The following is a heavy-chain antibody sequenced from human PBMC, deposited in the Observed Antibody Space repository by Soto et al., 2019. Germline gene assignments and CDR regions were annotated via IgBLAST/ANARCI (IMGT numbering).Heavy chain of an antibody. CDR1: GGSFSSSA. D-gene: IGHD2-21*02. J-gene: IGHJ3*02. CDR2: ILPFFGTA. CDR3: ASGHESGGNSDAFEI. Sequence: QVQLVQSGAEVKKPGSSVKVSCKASGGSFSSSAINWLRQAPGQGPEWMGNILPFFGTADYAQKFQGRVTITADESTSTAYMALRSLRSEDTAVYYCASGHESGGNSDAFEIWGQGTVVTVSS. V-gene: IGHV1-69*15.